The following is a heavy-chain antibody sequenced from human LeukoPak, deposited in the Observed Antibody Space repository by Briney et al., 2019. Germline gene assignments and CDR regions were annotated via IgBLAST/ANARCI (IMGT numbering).Heavy chain of an antibody. D-gene: IGHD2-21*01. CDR2: IIPIVGIG. CDR1: GGTFSSYA. Sequence: SVKVSCKASGGTFSSYAISWVRQAQAPGQGLEWMGRIIPIVGIGNYAQKFQGRVTITADKSTSTAYMELSSLRSEDTAVYYCARETSMGGIAITYFDYWGQGTLVTVSS. CDR3: ARETSMGGIAITYFDY. V-gene: IGHV1-69*04. J-gene: IGHJ4*02.